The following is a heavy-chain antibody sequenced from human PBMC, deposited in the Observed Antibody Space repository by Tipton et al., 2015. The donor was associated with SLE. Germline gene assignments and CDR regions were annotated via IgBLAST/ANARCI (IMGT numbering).Heavy chain of an antibody. CDR2: IYYSGST. Sequence: LRLSCTVSGGSTSSYYWSWIRQPPGKGLEWIGYIYYSGSTNYNPSLKSRVTISVDTSKNQFSLKLSSVTAADTAVYYCARRIVGATTGWFDPWGQGTLVTVSS. J-gene: IGHJ5*02. V-gene: IGHV4-59*01. CDR1: GGSTSSYY. D-gene: IGHD1-26*01. CDR3: ARRIVGATTGWFDP.